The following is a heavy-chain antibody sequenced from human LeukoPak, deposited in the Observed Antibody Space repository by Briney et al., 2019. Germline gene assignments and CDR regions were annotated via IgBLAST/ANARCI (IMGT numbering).Heavy chain of an antibody. D-gene: IGHD5-18*01. CDR1: GGSISSYY. CDR3: ARLFGQLWLGDY. V-gene: IGHV4-39*07. J-gene: IGHJ4*02. Sequence: SETLSLTCTVSGGSISSYYWGWIRQPPGKGLEWIGSMYYSGSTYYNPSLKSRVTISINTSKNQFSLKLSSVTAADTAVYYCARLFGQLWLGDYWGQGTLVTVSS. CDR2: MYYSGST.